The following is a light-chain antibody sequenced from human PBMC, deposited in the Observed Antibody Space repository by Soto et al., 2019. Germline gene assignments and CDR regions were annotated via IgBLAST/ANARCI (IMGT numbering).Light chain of an antibody. J-gene: IGKJ1*01. CDR3: QQSYSTPQT. V-gene: IGKV1-39*01. Sequence: DLPMTQSPSSLSASVGDRVTITCRASQSISSYLNWYQQKPGKAPKLLIYAASSLESGVPSRFSGSGSRTDFTLTISSLQPEDFATYYCQQSYSTPQTFGQGTKVEIK. CDR1: QSISSY. CDR2: AAS.